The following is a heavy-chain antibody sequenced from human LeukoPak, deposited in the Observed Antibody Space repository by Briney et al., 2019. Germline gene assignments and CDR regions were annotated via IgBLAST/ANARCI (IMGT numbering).Heavy chain of an antibody. V-gene: IGHV4-4*07. CDR2: IYSSGST. Sequence: PSETLSLICTVSGGSINSFYWTWIRQPAGKGLEWIGRIYSSGSTNFNPSLKSRVTMSVDTSKNQFSLRLSSVTAADTAVYYCARGIRSSGYDYWGQGTQVTVSS. D-gene: IGHD3-22*01. J-gene: IGHJ4*02. CDR3: ARGIRSSGYDY. CDR1: GGSINSFY.